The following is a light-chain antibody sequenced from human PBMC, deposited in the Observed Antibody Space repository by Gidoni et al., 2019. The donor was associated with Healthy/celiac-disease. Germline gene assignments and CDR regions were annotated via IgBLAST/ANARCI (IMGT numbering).Light chain of an antibody. V-gene: IGKV1-8*01. CDR1: QGISSY. CDR2: AAS. J-gene: IGKJ4*01. CDR3: QQYYSYPLT. Sequence: AIRITQSPSSLPASTGDRVTITCRASQGISSYLAWYQQEPGKAPKLLIYAASTLQSGVPSRFSGSGSGTDFTLTISCLQSEDFATYYCQQYYSYPLTFGGGTKVEIK.